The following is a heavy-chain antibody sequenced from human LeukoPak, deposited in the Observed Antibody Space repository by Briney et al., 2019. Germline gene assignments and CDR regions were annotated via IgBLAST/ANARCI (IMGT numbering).Heavy chain of an antibody. J-gene: IGHJ4*02. CDR3: AKDRTQWLALRILDC. D-gene: IGHD6-19*01. CDR1: GFTFSGYA. V-gene: IGHV3-23*01. CDR2: ISGSGGST. Sequence: PGGSLRLSCAASGFTFSGYAMSWVRQAPGKGLEWVSGISGSGGSTYYADSVKGRFTISRDNSKNMLYLQMSSLRAEDTAVYYCAKDRTQWLALRILDCWDQGTLVTVSS.